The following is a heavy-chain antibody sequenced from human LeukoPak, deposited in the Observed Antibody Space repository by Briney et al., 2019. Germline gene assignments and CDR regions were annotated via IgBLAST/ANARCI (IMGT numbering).Heavy chain of an antibody. CDR2: ISGSGGST. J-gene: IGHJ4*02. CDR1: GFTFSSYA. Sequence: GGSLRLSCAASGFTFSSYAMSWVRQAPGKGPEWVSAISGSGGSTYYAGSVKGRFTISRDNSKNTLYLQMNSLRAEDTAVYYCAKALSIAVAGYWGQGTLVTVSS. D-gene: IGHD6-19*01. V-gene: IGHV3-23*01. CDR3: AKALSIAVAGY.